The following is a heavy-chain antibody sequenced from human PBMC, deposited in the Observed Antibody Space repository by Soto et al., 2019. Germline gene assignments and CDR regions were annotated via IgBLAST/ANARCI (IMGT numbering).Heavy chain of an antibody. CDR2: INHSGST. CDR1: GGSFSGYY. CDR3: ARGARIAARGSAVYYYYYYMDV. Sequence: SETLSLTCAVYGGSFSGYYWSWIRQPTGKGLEWIGEINHSGSTNYNPSLKSRVTISVDTSKNQFSLKLSSVTAADTAVYYCARGARIAARGSAVYYYYYYMDVWGKGTTVTVSS. J-gene: IGHJ6*03. D-gene: IGHD6-6*01. V-gene: IGHV4-34*01.